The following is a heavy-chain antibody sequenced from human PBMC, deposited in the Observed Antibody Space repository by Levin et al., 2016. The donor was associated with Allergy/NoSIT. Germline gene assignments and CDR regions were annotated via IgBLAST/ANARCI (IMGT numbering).Heavy chain of an antibody. J-gene: IGHJ4*02. CDR3: AKGFQYCCGQDIDY. CDR2: ISGSGGST. Sequence: WIRQPPGKGLEWVSAISGSGGSTYYADSVKGRFTISRDNSKNTLYLQMNSLRAEDTAIYYCAKGFQYCCGQDIDYWGQGILVTVSS. V-gene: IGHV3-23*01. D-gene: IGHD2-21*01.